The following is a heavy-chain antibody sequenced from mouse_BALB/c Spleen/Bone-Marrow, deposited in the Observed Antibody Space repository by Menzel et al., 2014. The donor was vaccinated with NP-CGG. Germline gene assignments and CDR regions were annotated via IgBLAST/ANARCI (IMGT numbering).Heavy chain of an antibody. CDR3: ARGGSSRAWFAY. J-gene: IGHJ3*01. CDR1: EFSLTSYG. Sequence: VKLMESGPGLVAPSQSLSITCTVSEFSLTSYGVHWVRQPPGKGLEWLGVIWAGGSTNYNSDLMSRLSISKDNSKSQVFLKMNSLQTDDTAMYYCARGGSSRAWFAYWGQGTLVTVSA. D-gene: IGHD1-1*01. V-gene: IGHV2-9*02. CDR2: IWAGGST.